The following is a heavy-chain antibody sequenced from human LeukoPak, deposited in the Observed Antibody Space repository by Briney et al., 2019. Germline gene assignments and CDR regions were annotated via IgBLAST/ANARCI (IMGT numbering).Heavy chain of an antibody. CDR1: GGTFSSYA. V-gene: IGHV1-69*13. CDR2: IIPIFGTA. D-gene: IGHD3-10*01. J-gene: IGHJ1*01. CDR3: ASGNPYYGSGCYLFQH. Sequence: GASVKVSCKASGGTFSSYAISWVRQAPGQGLEWMGGIIPIFGTANYAQKFQGRVTITADESTSTAYMELSSLRSEDTAVYYCASGNPYYGSGCYLFQHWGQGTLVTVSS.